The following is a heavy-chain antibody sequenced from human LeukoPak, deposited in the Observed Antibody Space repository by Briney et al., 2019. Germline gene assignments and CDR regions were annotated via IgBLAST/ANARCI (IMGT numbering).Heavy chain of an antibody. CDR1: GFTFSGYS. V-gene: IGHV3-21*01. Sequence: GGSLRLSCAASGFTFSGYSLTWVRQAPGKGLEWVSSISNTGSYTYYLDSVKGRFTISRDNAKNSTFLQMNSLRAEDTAVYYCARDSLDYYDSSGYHTLDYWGQGTLVTVSS. CDR3: ARDSLDYYDSSGYHTLDY. D-gene: IGHD3-22*01. CDR2: ISNTGSYT. J-gene: IGHJ4*02.